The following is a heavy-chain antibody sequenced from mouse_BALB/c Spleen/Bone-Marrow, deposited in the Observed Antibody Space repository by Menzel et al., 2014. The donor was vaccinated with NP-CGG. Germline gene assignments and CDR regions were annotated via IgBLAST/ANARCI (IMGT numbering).Heavy chain of an antibody. CDR1: GFDFSRYW. Sequence: EVKLLESGGGLVQPGGSLKLSCAASGFDFSRYWTSWVRQAPGKGLQWIGEINPESNTINYTPSLKDKFIISRDNAKNTLYLQMSKVRSEDTALYCCARLGYYGWFAYWGQGTLVTVSA. CDR2: INPESNTI. V-gene: IGHV4-1*02. J-gene: IGHJ3*01. CDR3: ARLGYYGWFAY. D-gene: IGHD2-3*01.